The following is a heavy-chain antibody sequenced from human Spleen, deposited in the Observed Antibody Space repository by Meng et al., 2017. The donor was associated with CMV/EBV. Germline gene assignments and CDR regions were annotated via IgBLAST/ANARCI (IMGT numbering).Heavy chain of an antibody. J-gene: IGHJ4*02. CDR2: INPNTGGT. Sequence: SGYTFTAFYMHWGRQAPGQGPEWVGWINPNTGGTDYAQKFQGRVTMTRDTSINTVYMELNRLRSDDTAVYYCARDLSTTRYLLRNWGQGTLVTVSS. V-gene: IGHV1-2*02. D-gene: IGHD3-9*01. CDR3: ARDLSTTRYLLRN. CDR1: GYTFTAFY.